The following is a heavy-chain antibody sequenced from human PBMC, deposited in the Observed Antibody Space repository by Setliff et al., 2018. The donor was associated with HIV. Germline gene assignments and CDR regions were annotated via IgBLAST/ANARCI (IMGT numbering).Heavy chain of an antibody. V-gene: IGHV4-4*09. CDR3: AGSSSLWFGEFAFDY. D-gene: IGHD3-10*01. CDR2: IYSTGDS. CDR1: GDSISSYY. Sequence: LSLTCTVSGDSISSYYWSWIRQPPGKELEWIGYIYSTGDSNYNPSLKSRVTMAVDTSKNQFSLKLTSVTAADTAVYYCAGSSSLWFGEFAFDYWGQGTLVTVSS. J-gene: IGHJ4*02.